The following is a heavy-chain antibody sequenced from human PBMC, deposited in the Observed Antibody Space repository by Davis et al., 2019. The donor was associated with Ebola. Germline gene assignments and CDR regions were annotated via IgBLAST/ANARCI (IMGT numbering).Heavy chain of an antibody. J-gene: IGHJ3*02. CDR1: GFPFTPYW. D-gene: IGHD2-2*02. Sequence: GESLKISCAASGFPFTPYWMHWVRQAPGQGLVWVAHISSDGSSTNYADSVRGRFTISSDNAKSTLYLVMDSLSAKDTAVYYCARIPRVGDKDGYIWGQGTTVTVSS. CDR2: ISSDGSST. CDR3: ARIPRVGDKDGYI. V-gene: IGHV3-74*01.